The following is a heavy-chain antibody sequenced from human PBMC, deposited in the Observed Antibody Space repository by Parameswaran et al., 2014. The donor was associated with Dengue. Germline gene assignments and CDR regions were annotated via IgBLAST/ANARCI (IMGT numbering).Heavy chain of an antibody. Sequence: WVRQAPGQGLEWMGWISAYNGNTNYAQKLQGRVTMTTGTSTSTAYMELRSLRSDDTAVYYCARGGYSGFQYYFDYWGQGTLVTVSS. D-gene: IGHD5-12*01. CDR2: ISAYNGNT. CDR3: ARGGYSGFQYYFDY. V-gene: IGHV1-18*01. J-gene: IGHJ4*02.